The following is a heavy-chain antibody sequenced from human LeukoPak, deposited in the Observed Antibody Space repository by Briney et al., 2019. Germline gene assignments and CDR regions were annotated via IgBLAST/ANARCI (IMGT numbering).Heavy chain of an antibody. CDR2: IDYDVSNK. V-gene: IGHV3-30*02. CDR1: GFTFSSFG. D-gene: IGHD2-21*01. Sequence: PGGSLRLSCAASGFTFSSFGMQWVRQAPGKGLEWVGFIDYDVSNKHHRDSVKGRFTISRDNSENTLYLQMNSLRAEDTAVYYCAKDRVPDCHRAFDVWGQGTMVTVSS. J-gene: IGHJ3*01. CDR3: AKDRVPDCHRAFDV.